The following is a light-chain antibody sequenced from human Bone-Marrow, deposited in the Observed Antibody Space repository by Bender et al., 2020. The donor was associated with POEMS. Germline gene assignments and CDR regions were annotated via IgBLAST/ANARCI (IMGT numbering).Light chain of an antibody. CDR3: VAWDASLNGWV. J-gene: IGLJ3*02. Sequence: QSVLTQPPSVSGTPGQRVTISCSGSGSNIGSNYVYWYQQLPGTAPKLLIYRNNQRPSGVPDRFSGSKSGTSASLAISGLRSDDEAIYFCVAWDASLNGWVFGGGTKLTVL. CDR2: RNN. CDR1: GSNIGSNY. V-gene: IGLV1-47*01.